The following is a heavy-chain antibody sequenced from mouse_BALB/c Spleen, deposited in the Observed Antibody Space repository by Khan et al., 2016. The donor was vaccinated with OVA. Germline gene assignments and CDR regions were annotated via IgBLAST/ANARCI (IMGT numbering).Heavy chain of an antibody. Sequence: VQLQQSGAELVKPGASVKLSCKASGYTFSSYYMYWVKQRPGQGLEWIGGINPNNGGPNFTEKFKTKATLTVDKSSSTAYMHLNSLTSEDSAVYYCTRSGYGNPFAYWGQGTLVTVSP. D-gene: IGHD2-10*02. CDR1: GYTFSSYY. CDR3: TRSGYGNPFAY. CDR2: INPNNGGP. V-gene: IGHV1S81*02. J-gene: IGHJ3*01.